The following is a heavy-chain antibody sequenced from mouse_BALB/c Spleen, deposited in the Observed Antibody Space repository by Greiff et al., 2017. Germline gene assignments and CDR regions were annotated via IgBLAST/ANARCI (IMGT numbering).Heavy chain of an antibody. J-gene: IGHJ4*01. CDR1: GFNIKDTY. CDR3: ASCPYYAMDY. CDR2: IDPANGNT. Sequence: VQLQQSGAELVKPGASVKLSCTASGFNIKDTYMHWVKQRPEQGLEWIGRIDPANGNTKYDPKFQGKATITADTSSNTAYLQLSSLTSEDTAVYYCASCPYYAMDYWGQGTSVTVSS. V-gene: IGHV14-3*02.